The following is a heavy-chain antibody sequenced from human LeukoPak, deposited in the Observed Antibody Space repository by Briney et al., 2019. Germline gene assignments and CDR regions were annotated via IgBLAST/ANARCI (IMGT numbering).Heavy chain of an antibody. CDR1: GYTFTSYY. Sequence: ASVKVSCKASGYTFTSYYMNWVRQAPGQGLEWMGWINPNSGGTNYAQKFQGRVTMTEDTSTDTAYMELSSLRSEDTAVYYCATASPLGSGSYYLNWFDPWGQGTLVTVSS. CDR3: ATASPLGSGSYYLNWFDP. D-gene: IGHD3-10*01. V-gene: IGHV1-2*02. CDR2: INPNSGGT. J-gene: IGHJ5*02.